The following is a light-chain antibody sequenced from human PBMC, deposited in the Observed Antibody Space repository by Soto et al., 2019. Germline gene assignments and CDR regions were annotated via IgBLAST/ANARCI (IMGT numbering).Light chain of an antibody. CDR2: AAS. J-gene: IGKJ2*01. V-gene: IGKV1-17*03. Sequence: DIQMTQSPSAMSASVGDRVTITCRASQDINTFLAWFQKKPGKVPKRLIYAASSLQSGVPSRFSGSGSGTEFTLTINNLQPEDYAPYYCLQHKDIPYTLGQGTNLEI. CDR3: LQHKDIPYT. CDR1: QDINTF.